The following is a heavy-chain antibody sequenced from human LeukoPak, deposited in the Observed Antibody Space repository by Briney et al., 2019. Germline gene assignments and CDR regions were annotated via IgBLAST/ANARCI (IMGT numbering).Heavy chain of an antibody. CDR3: ARDKGAGENFDY. J-gene: IGHJ4*02. Sequence: PGGSLRLSCAASGFTFSNYWMSWVHQAPGKGLEWVANIKQDGSEKYYVDSVKGRFTISRDNAKNSLYLQMNSLRAEDTAVYYCARDKGAGENFDYWGQGALVTVSS. V-gene: IGHV3-7*01. CDR1: GFTFSNYW. CDR2: IKQDGSEK. D-gene: IGHD3-10*01.